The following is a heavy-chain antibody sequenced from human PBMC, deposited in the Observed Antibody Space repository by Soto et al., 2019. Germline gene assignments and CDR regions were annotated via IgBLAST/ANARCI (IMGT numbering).Heavy chain of an antibody. D-gene: IGHD2-2*01. Sequence: ITLKESGPSLVKATQTLTLTCTFSGFSLSADGVGVGWIRQPPGKALEWLALIYWDDDKRYRPSLKSRLTITKDTSKNQVVLTMTNMDPVDTATYYCAHAYGGTSWPNDAFDVWGQGTVVIVSS. CDR3: AHAYGGTSWPNDAFDV. CDR2: IYWDDDK. J-gene: IGHJ3*01. V-gene: IGHV2-5*02. CDR1: GFSLSADGVG.